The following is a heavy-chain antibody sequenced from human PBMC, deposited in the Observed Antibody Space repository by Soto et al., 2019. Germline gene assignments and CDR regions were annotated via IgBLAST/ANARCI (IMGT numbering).Heavy chain of an antibody. CDR1: GFTFSGSP. CDR3: GRYSGATFDC. CDR2: IGTKADNYAT. J-gene: IGHJ4*02. D-gene: IGHD1-1*01. V-gene: IGHV3-73*01. Sequence: GGSLRLSCAASGFTFSGSPMHWVRQASGKGLEWVGRIGTKADNYATFYGASMRGRFTISRDDSKATAYLQMDSLKTEDTAVYYFGRYSGATFDCWGQGTLVTVSS.